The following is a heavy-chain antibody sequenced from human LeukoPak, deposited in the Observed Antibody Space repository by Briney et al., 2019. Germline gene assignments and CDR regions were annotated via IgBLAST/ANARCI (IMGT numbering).Heavy chain of an antibody. Sequence: GGSLRLSCAASGFTFSSYEMNWVRQAPGKGLEWVSYISSSGSTIYYADSVKGRFTISRDNAKNSLYLQMNRLRAEDTAVYYCARESSIDYDFWSGYFDGGGAFDIWGQGTMVTVSS. CDR3: ARESSIDYDFWSGYFDGGGAFDI. CDR2: ISSSGSTI. J-gene: IGHJ3*02. CDR1: GFTFSSYE. D-gene: IGHD3-3*01. V-gene: IGHV3-48*03.